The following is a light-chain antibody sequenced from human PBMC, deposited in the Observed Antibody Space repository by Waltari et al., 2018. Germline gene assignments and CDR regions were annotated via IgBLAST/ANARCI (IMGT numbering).Light chain of an antibody. Sequence: QSALTQPRSVSGSPGQSVTISCTGTYNDVGAYDYVSWYQQHPYKAPKLIIYDVTKRPSGVPDRFSASKSGNTASLTISGLQADDEADYYCCSYAGSYTILFGGGTTVTVL. V-gene: IGLV2-11*01. CDR1: YNDVGAYDY. CDR2: DVT. J-gene: IGLJ2*01. CDR3: CSYAGSYTIL.